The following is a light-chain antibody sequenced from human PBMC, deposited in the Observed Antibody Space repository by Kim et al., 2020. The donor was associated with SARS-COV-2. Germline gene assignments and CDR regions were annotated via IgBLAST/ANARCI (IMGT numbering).Light chain of an antibody. J-gene: IGKJ2*01. V-gene: IGKV3-15*01. CDR1: QSVRNN. CDR3: QQYNNWPPFT. Sequence: VSPGESATLSCRASQSVRNNLAWYQQTPGQAPRLLIYGASTRATGIPARFSGSGSGTEFTLIISSLQSEDFAVYYCQQYNNWPPFTFGQGTKLEI. CDR2: GAS.